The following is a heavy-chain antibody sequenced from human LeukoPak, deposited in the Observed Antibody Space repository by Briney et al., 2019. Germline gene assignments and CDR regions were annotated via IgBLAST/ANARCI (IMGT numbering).Heavy chain of an antibody. CDR1: GSTFSSYW. V-gene: IGHV3-74*01. J-gene: IGHJ4*02. CDR3: ARGRPHGNDY. Sequence: PGGSLRLSCAASGSTFSSYWMNWVRQAPGEGLVWVSRIASDGSSTTYADSVKGRFSISRDNAKNTLYLQMNSLRVEDTAVYYCARGRPHGNDYWGQGTLVTVSS. CDR2: IASDGSST. D-gene: IGHD4-23*01.